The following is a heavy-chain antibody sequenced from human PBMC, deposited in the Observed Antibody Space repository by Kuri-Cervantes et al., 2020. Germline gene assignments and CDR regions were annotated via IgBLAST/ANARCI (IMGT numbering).Heavy chain of an antibody. CDR3: ARNSSSWYYAYYYMDV. CDR2: ISYSGGNT. V-gene: IGHV3-23*01. CDR1: EFIFTSYA. Sequence: SLKFSCAASEFIFTSYAMSWVRQAPGRGLEWGSVISYSGGNTYYAESVKGRFTISRDNAKNSLYLQMNSLRAEDTAVYYCARNSSSWYYAYYYMDVWGKGTTVTVSS. D-gene: IGHD6-13*01. J-gene: IGHJ6*03.